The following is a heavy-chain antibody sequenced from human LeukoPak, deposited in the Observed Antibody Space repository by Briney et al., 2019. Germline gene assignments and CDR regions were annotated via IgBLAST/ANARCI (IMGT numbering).Heavy chain of an antibody. Sequence: SETLSLTCAVYGGSFSGYYWSWIRQPPGKGLEWIGEINHSGSTNYNPSLKSRVTISVDTSKNQFSLKLSSVTAADTAVYYCARIRGYSYGYFDYWGQGTLVTVSS. CDR1: GGSFSGYY. J-gene: IGHJ4*02. V-gene: IGHV4-34*01. D-gene: IGHD5-18*01. CDR2: INHSGST. CDR3: ARIRGYSYGYFDY.